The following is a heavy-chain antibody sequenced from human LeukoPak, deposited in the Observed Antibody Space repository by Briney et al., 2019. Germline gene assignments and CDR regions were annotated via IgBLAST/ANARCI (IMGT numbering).Heavy chain of an antibody. CDR3: VKGGGYSYSYAMDV. CDR2: IIGSGGTT. CDR1: GFTFNNYA. V-gene: IGHV3-23*01. Sequence: GWSLRLSCAASGFTFNNYAMSWVRQAPGKGLEWVSSIIGSGGTTYTADSVKGRFIISRDNSRNTLFLQMNIPSTDDTAVYFCVKGGGYSYSYAMDVWGQGTTVTVSS. D-gene: IGHD2-15*01. J-gene: IGHJ6*02.